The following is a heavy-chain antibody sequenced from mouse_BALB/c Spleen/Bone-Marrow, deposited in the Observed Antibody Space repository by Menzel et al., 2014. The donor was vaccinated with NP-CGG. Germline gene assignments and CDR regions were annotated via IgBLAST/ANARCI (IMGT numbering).Heavy chain of an antibody. CDR2: IDPANGNT. CDR3: ARKLRLYAMDY. D-gene: IGHD1-1*01. J-gene: IGHJ4*01. CDR1: GFNIKDTY. Sequence: EVQLQQSGAELVKPGASVKLSCTASGFNIKDTYMHWVKQRPEQGLEWIGRIDPANGNTKYDPKFQGKATITADTSSNTAYLQLSSLTSEDTAVYYCARKLRLYAMDYWGQGTSVTVSS. V-gene: IGHV14-3*02.